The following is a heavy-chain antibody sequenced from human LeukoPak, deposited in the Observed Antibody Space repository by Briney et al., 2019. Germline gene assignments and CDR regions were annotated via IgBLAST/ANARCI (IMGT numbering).Heavy chain of an antibody. CDR2: ISSSSSYI. D-gene: IGHD3-22*01. V-gene: IGHV3-21*01. Sequence: GGSLRLSCAASGFTFSSYSMNWVRQAPGKGLEWVSSISSSSSYIYYTDSVKGRFTISRDNAKNSLYLQMNSLRAEDTAVYYCARGSDSSGYWAFDIWGQGTMVTVSS. CDR3: ARGSDSSGYWAFDI. J-gene: IGHJ3*02. CDR1: GFTFSSYS.